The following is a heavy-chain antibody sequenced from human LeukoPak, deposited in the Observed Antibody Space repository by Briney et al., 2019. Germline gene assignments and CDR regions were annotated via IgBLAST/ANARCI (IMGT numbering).Heavy chain of an antibody. V-gene: IGHV3-43D*03. J-gene: IGHJ6*03. CDR1: GFTFDDYA. D-gene: IGHD5-24*01. CDR3: AKERELRDEVYYYMDV. Sequence: GGSLRLSCAASGFTFDDYAMHWVRQAPGKGLEWVSLISWDGGSTYYADSVKGRFTISRDNSKNSLYLQMNSLRAEATALYYCAKERELRDEVYYYMDVWGKGTTVTVSS. CDR2: ISWDGGST.